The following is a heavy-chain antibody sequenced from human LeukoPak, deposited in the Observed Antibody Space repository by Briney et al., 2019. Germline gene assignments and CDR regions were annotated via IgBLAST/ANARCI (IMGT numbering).Heavy chain of an antibody. D-gene: IGHD3-22*01. Sequence: SETLSLTCTVSGGSISPYYWSWIRQPPGKGLEWIGYIYHSGSTNYNPSLKSRVTISLDTSKNQFSLKLSSVTAADTAVYYCARVEPEYYYDSSGYFDYWGQGTLVTVSS. CDR1: GGSISPYY. J-gene: IGHJ4*02. V-gene: IGHV4-59*01. CDR2: IYHSGST. CDR3: ARVEPEYYYDSSGYFDY.